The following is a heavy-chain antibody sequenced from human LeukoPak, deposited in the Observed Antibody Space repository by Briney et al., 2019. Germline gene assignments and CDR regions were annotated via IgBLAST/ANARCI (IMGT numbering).Heavy chain of an antibody. CDR1: GFTFSSYE. CDR3: AKDRSIAAGGTVSEMDN. J-gene: IGHJ4*02. Sequence: GGSLRLSCAASGFTFSSYEMNWVRQAPGKGLEWVAVISYDGSNKYYVDSVKGRFTISRDNAQNTLYLQMNSLRTEDTAVYYCAKDRSIAAGGTVSEMDNWGQGTLVTVSS. CDR2: ISYDGSNK. V-gene: IGHV3-30*18. D-gene: IGHD6-13*01.